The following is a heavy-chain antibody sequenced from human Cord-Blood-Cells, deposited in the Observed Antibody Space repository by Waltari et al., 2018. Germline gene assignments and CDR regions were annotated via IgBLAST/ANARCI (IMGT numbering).Heavy chain of an antibody. CDR3: AALYCSGGSCSPERRYFDY. D-gene: IGHD2-15*01. Sequence: QVQLQQWGAGLLKPSETLSLTCAVSGGSFSGYYWSWIRQPPGKGLEWIGEINHSGSTNYNPSLKSRVTISVDTSKNQFSLKLSSVTAADTAVYYCAALYCSGGSCSPERRYFDYWGQGTLVTVSS. J-gene: IGHJ4*02. V-gene: IGHV4-34*01. CDR2: INHSGST. CDR1: GGSFSGYY.